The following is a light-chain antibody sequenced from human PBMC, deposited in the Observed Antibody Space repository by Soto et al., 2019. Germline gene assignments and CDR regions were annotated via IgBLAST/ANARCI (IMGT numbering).Light chain of an antibody. Sequence: EIVMTQSPATLSVSPGERATLSCRASQSVSGNLAWYQQKPGQAPSLLIYAASTRATAIPARFSGSGSGTEFTLTISSLQSEDFAVYYCQQYNNWPPITFGPGTKVDIK. CDR3: QQYNNWPPIT. CDR2: AAS. V-gene: IGKV3-15*01. CDR1: QSVSGN. J-gene: IGKJ3*01.